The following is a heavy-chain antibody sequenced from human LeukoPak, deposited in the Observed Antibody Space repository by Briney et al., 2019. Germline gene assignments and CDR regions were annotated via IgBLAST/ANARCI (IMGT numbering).Heavy chain of an antibody. CDR2: IYHSGST. V-gene: IGHV4-4*02. J-gene: IGHJ4*02. D-gene: IGHD1-26*01. Sequence: SETLSLTCAVSGGSISSSNWWSWVRQPPGKGLEWIGEIYHSGSTYYNPSLKSRVTISVDRSKNQFSLKLSSVTAADTAVYYCARSRGIVGATGFDYWGQGTLVTVSS. CDR1: GGSISSSNW. CDR3: ARSRGIVGATGFDY.